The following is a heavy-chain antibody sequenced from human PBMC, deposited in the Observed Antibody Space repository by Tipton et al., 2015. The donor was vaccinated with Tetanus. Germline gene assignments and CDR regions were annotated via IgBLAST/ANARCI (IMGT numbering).Heavy chain of an antibody. CDR2: IRNKANRDTN. CDR3: ATIGGAYQRSHDY. V-gene: IGHV3-72*01. Sequence: SLRLSCAATGFILSDYYMEWFRQAPGKGPEWVGRIRNKANRDTNEYAASVKGRFTISRDDSKNSLYLQMSSLKTEDTALYYCATIGGAYQRSHDYWGQGTLVTVSS. CDR1: GFILSDYY. J-gene: IGHJ4*02. D-gene: IGHD4/OR15-4a*01.